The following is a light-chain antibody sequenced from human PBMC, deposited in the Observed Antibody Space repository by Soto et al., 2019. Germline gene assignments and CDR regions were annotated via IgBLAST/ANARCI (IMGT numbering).Light chain of an antibody. J-gene: IGKJ1*01. CDR2: RAS. Sequence: DIQMTQFPSTLPASVGDTVTITCRASQTVDTWLAWYQQKPGKAPSLLIYRASSLESGVPSRFSGSGSGTEFTLTIRSLQPDDFASYYCPQYNNYPRTFGQGTKVEVK. CDR1: QTVDTW. CDR3: PQYNNYPRT. V-gene: IGKV1-5*03.